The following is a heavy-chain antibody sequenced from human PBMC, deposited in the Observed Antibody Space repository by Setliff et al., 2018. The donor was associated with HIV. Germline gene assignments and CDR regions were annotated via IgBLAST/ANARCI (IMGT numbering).Heavy chain of an antibody. V-gene: IGHV1-2*02. CDR2: INPNGGGV. CDR3: ARFPLRASVSPDY. Sequence: ASVKVSCKASTYTLIDYYMHWVRQAPGQGLEWMGWINPNGGGVNYAQKFQPRVTMTRDPYITTVYLELNDLRSDDTAVYYCARFPLRASVSPDYWGQGTLVTV. D-gene: IGHD4-17*01. CDR1: TYTLIDYY. J-gene: IGHJ4*02.